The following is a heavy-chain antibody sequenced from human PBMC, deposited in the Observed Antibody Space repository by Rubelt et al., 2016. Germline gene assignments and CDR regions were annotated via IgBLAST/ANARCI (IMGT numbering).Heavy chain of an antibody. J-gene: IGHJ4*02. CDR2: INPSGGST. CDR3: ARERGGVTTVTTPFDH. V-gene: IGHV1-46*01. Sequence: RAAGEGLEWIGIINPSGGSTSYAQKFEGRVTVTRDTSSSTVYMEVSSLRDEETAVYYCARERGGVTTVTTPFDHWGQGTLVTVSS. D-gene: IGHD4-17*01.